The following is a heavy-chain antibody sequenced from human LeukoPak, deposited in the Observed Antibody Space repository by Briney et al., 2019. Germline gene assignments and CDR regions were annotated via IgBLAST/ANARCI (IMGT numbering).Heavy chain of an antibody. Sequence: SETLSLTCTVSGGSISSYYWSWIRQPPGKGLEWIGYIYYSGATNYNPSLKSRVAISVDTSKNQFSLKLSSVTAADTAVYYCARGVYIAAAQYGYWGQGTLVTVSS. J-gene: IGHJ4*02. CDR1: GGSISSYY. CDR2: IYYSGAT. V-gene: IGHV4-59*01. CDR3: ARGVYIAAAQYGY. D-gene: IGHD6-13*01.